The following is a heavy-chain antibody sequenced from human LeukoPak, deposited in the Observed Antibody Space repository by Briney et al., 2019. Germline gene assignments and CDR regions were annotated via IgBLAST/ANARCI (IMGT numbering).Heavy chain of an antibody. CDR1: GGSISSYY. CDR3: ARLTFTTRPVDV. D-gene: IGHD6-6*01. J-gene: IGHJ6*04. V-gene: IGHV4-4*09. Sequence: SETLSLTCSVSGGSISSYYWSWIRQPPGKPLEWIGYIYSSGSTNYNPSPQSRVTISVDTSKNQFSLKLTSVTAADTAVYYCARLTFTTRPVDVWGKGTTVTVSS. CDR2: IYSSGST.